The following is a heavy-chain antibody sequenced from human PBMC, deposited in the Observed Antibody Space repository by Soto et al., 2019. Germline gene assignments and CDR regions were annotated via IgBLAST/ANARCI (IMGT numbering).Heavy chain of an antibody. CDR3: STGSSGY. Sequence: EVQLVESGGGLVKPGGSLRLSCAASGFTFSNAWMSWVRQAPGKGLEWVCRIKSKTDGETTDYAAPVKGRFTISRDDSKNTVYLQMNSLKTEDTAVYYCSTGSSGYWGQGTLVTVSS. J-gene: IGHJ4*02. V-gene: IGHV3-15*01. CDR2: IKSKTDGETT. CDR1: GFTFSNAW. D-gene: IGHD3-10*01.